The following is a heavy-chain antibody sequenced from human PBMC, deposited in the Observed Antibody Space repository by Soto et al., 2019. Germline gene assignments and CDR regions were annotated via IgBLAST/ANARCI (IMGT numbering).Heavy chain of an antibody. CDR3: ATKVRVTNYLYYGMDV. D-gene: IGHD2-21*02. V-gene: IGHV3-30*03. CDR2: IAFDGRQE. J-gene: IGHJ6*02. CDR1: GFSFNTSG. Sequence: QVQLVESGGGVVQPGRALRLSCAASGFSFNTSGMHWVRQAPGKGLEWVAVIAFDGRQEFYGDSVRGRFTISRDNSKNTLFLQMTSLTPEDTAVYYCATKVRVTNYLYYGMDVWGQGTTVTVSS.